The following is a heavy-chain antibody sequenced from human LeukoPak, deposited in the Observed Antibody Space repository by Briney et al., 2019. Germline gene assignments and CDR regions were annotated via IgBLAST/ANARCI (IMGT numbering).Heavy chain of an antibody. D-gene: IGHD1-14*01. V-gene: IGHV3-15*04. Sequence: GGSLRLSCAASGFTVSNAWMSWVRQAPRRGLECVGRIARKTDGGTTDYAAPVKGGFTISRDDAKNTLYLQMNNLKSEDTAVYFCSTEFWGSYNNWGQGTLVTVSS. CDR3: STEFWGSYNN. J-gene: IGHJ4*02. CDR2: IARKTDGGTT. CDR1: GFTVSNAW.